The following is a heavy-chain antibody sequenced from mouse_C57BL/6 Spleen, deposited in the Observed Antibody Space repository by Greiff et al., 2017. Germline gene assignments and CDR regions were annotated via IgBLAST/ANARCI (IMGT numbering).Heavy chain of an antibody. J-gene: IGHJ2*01. Sequence: VKLVESGAELVRPGTSVKMSCKASGYTFTNYWIGWAKQRPGHGLEWIGDIYPGGGYTNYNEKFKGKATLTADKSSSTAYMQFSSLTSEDSAIYYCARLDGSSYHFFDYWGQGTTLTVSS. D-gene: IGHD1-1*01. V-gene: IGHV1-63*01. CDR3: ARLDGSSYHFFDY. CDR1: GYTFTNYW. CDR2: IYPGGGYT.